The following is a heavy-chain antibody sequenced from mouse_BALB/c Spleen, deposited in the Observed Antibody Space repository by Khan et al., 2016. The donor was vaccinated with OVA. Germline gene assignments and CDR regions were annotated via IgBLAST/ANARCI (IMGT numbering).Heavy chain of an antibody. Sequence: QVQLKQSGPELVKPGASVKMSCKASGYTFTDYVMNWVKQRNGQGLEWIGQIYPGSDSTYYNEKFKGKATLTADRSSSQAYMQLSNLTSEDSAVYVGARGGGDVFDYWRQGTLVTVSA. CDR1: GYTFTDYV. J-gene: IGHJ3*01. D-gene: IGHD3-3*01. V-gene: IGHV1-77*01. CDR2: IYPGSDST. CDR3: ARGGGDVFDY.